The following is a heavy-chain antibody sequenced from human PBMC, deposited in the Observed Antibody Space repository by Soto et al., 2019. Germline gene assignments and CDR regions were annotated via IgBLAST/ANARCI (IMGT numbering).Heavy chain of an antibody. V-gene: IGHV1-18*01. D-gene: IGHD5-18*01. CDR1: GYTFTSYS. CDR3: ARDVGYGLIDY. Sequence: QVQLVQSGAEVKKPGASVKVSGKASGYTFTSYSISWVRQAPGQGLEWMGWISAYNGNTYHARKLQGRVTMTTDTSTSTAYMALRSLRSDDTAVYYCARDVGYGLIDYWGQGTLVTVSS. J-gene: IGHJ4*02. CDR2: ISAYNGNT.